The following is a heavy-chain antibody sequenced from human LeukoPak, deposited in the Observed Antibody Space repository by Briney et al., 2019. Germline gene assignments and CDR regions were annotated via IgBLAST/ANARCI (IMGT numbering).Heavy chain of an antibody. V-gene: IGHV3-53*01. Sequence: GGSLRLSCAASEFTVSSNYMSWVRQAPGKGLEWVSTIYSGGGTYYADSVKGRFTISRDNSRNTLYLQMNSLRAEDTAVYYCARASGYSGSRRWFDPWGQGTLVTVSS. CDR1: EFTVSSNY. J-gene: IGHJ5*02. CDR3: ARASGYSGSRRWFDP. CDR2: IYSGGGT. D-gene: IGHD5-12*01.